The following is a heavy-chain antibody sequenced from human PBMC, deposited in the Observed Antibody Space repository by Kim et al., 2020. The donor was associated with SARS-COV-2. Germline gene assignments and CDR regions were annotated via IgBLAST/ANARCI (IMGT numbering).Heavy chain of an antibody. J-gene: IGHJ4*02. V-gene: IGHV3-33*06. CDR3: AKGRQWLAYYFDY. D-gene: IGHD6-19*01. Sequence: YADSVKGRFTISRDNSKNTLYLQMNSLRAEDTAVYYCAKGRQWLAYYFDYWGQGTLVTVSS.